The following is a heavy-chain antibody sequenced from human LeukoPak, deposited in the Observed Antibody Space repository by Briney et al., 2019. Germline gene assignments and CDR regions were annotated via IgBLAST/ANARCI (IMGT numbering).Heavy chain of an antibody. CDR1: GFTFSSYA. V-gene: IGHV3-23*01. CDR2: IGVSGTSR. Sequence: GGSLRLSCAASGFTFSSYAVGWVRQPPGKGLEWVSVIGVSGTSRYYADSVKDRFTISRDNSKSTLYLQMNRLRVEDTAVYNCAKEAPGHFDLWGRGTLVTVAS. CDR3: AKEAPGHFDL. J-gene: IGHJ2*01.